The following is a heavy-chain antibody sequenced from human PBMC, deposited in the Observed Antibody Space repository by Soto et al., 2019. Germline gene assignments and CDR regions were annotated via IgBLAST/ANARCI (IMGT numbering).Heavy chain of an antibody. Sequence: EVQLVESGGGLVQPGRSLRLSCAASGFTFDDYAMHWVRRVPGKGLEWVSSISWNSNIIGYADSVKGRFTISRDNAKNSLSLQMNSLRPEDTALYYCAKGGPDGFCSGGRCYFDYWGQGILVTVSS. CDR3: AKGGPDGFCSGGRCYFDY. J-gene: IGHJ4*02. CDR2: ISWNSNII. D-gene: IGHD2-15*01. V-gene: IGHV3-9*01. CDR1: GFTFDDYA.